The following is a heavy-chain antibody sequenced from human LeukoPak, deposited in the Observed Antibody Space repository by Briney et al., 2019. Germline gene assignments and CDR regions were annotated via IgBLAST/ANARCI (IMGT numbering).Heavy chain of an antibody. Sequence: GGSLRLSCVASGFTFSSYSMNWVRQAPGKGLEWVSSISSSSSYIYYADSVKGRFTISRDNAKNSLYLQMNSLRAEDTAVYYCARDQHNGGSDAFDIWGQGTMVTVSS. CDR2: ISSSSSYI. CDR3: ARDQHNGGSDAFDI. V-gene: IGHV3-21*01. J-gene: IGHJ3*02. D-gene: IGHD3-16*01. CDR1: GFTFSSYS.